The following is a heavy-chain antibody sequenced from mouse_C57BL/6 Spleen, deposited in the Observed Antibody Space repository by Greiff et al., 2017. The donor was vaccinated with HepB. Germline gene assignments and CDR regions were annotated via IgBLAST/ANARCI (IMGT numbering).Heavy chain of an antibody. V-gene: IGHV3-6*01. J-gene: IGHJ2*01. D-gene: IGHD2-5*01. Sequence: EVKLQESGPGLVKPSQSLSLTCSVTGYSITSGYYWNWIRQFPGNKLEWMGYISYDGSNNYNPSLKNRISITRDTSKNQFFLKLNSVTTEDTATYYCANYYSNYDYFDYWGQGTTLTVSS. CDR1: GYSITSGYY. CDR2: ISYDGSN. CDR3: ANYYSNYDYFDY.